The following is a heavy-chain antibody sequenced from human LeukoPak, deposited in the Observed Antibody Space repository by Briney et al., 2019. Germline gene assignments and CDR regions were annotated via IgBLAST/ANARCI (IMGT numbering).Heavy chain of an antibody. V-gene: IGHV3-21*01. J-gene: IGHJ6*03. CDR2: ISSSSSYI. CDR3: ARQAVLGVATTDYYYMDV. Sequence: GGSLRLSYAASGFTFSSYSMNWVRQAPGKGLEWVSSISSSSSYIYYADSVKGRFTISRDNAKNSLYLQMNSLRAEDTAVYYCARQAVLGVATTDYYYMDVWGKGTTVTVSS. CDR1: GFTFSSYS. D-gene: IGHD5-12*01.